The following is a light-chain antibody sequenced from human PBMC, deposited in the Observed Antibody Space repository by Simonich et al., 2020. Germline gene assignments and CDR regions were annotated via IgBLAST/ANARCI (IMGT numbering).Light chain of an antibody. J-gene: IGLJ3*02. CDR1: TSDVGGYNF. Sequence: QSALTHPASVSGSPGQSITISCTETTSDVGGYNFVSLYQKNPGKAPKLMIYDVSKRPSGVSNRFSGSKSGNTASLTISGLQAEDEADYYCSSYTSSSTLVFGGGTKLTVL. V-gene: IGLV2-14*01. CDR3: SSYTSSSTLV. CDR2: DVS.